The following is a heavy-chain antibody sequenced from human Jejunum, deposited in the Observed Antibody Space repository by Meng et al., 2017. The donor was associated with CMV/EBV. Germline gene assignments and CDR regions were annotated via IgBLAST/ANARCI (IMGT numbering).Heavy chain of an antibody. CDR2: INPNTGGT. V-gene: IGHV1-2*02. Sequence: SEYTFTDYYLHWVRQAPGQGLEWMGWINPNTGGTKYAQKFQGRVTMTRDTSTNTAYMELTRLRSDDTALYYCAKDGGSFLDYYFDFWGQGTLVTVSS. CDR1: EYTFTDYY. J-gene: IGHJ4*02. CDR3: AKDGGSFLDYYFDF. D-gene: IGHD1-26*01.